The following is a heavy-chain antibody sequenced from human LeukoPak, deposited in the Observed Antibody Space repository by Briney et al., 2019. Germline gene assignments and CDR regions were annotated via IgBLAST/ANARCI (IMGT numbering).Heavy chain of an antibody. Sequence: GGSLRLSCAATGLTFTTSAMTWVRQAPGKGLEWVSSISGSGGSSYHADSVKGRFTISRDNSKNPVYLHMNSLRADDTAIYYCASGRGYYEYWGQGTLVTVSS. V-gene: IGHV3-23*01. J-gene: IGHJ4*02. CDR3: ASGRGYYEY. CDR2: ISGSGGSS. CDR1: GLTFTTSA. D-gene: IGHD2-15*01.